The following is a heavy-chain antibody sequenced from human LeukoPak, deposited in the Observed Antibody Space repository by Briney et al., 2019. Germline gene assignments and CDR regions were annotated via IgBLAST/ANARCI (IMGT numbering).Heavy chain of an antibody. CDR1: GFTFTGYY. CDR3: ARDRASGSYQVSFCYDLDV. V-gene: IGHV1-46*01. J-gene: IGHJ6*02. Sequence: ASVKVSFKASGFTFTGYYIQWVRQAPGQGLAWMGVINPSGGSTTYAQNFQGRVTMTTDTSTSTVYMELSSLRSEDTAVYYCARDRASGSYQVSFCYDLDVWGLGTTVTVSS. CDR2: INPSGGST. D-gene: IGHD3-10*01.